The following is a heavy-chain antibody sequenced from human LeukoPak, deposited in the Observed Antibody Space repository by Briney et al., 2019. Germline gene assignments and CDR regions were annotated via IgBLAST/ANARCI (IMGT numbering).Heavy chain of an antibody. CDR2: ISAYNGNT. Sequence: ASVKVSCKASGYTFTSYGISWVRQAPGQGLEWMGWISAYNGNTNYAQKLQGRVTMTTDTSTSTAYMELRSLRSDDTAVYYCARDMRVARQTNGVLWFGELLYPNWFDPWGQGTLVTVSS. D-gene: IGHD3-10*01. V-gene: IGHV1-18*01. CDR3: ARDMRVARQTNGVLWFGELLYPNWFDP. CDR1: GYTFTSYG. J-gene: IGHJ5*02.